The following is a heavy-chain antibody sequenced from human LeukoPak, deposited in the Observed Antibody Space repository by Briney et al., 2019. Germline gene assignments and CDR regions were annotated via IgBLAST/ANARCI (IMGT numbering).Heavy chain of an antibody. D-gene: IGHD3-16*01. CDR2: IWYDGSNK. CDR3: ARAIYRLGGNWLDP. Sequence: PGGSLRLSCAASGFTFSSYGMHWVRQAPGKGLEWVAVIWYDGSNKYYADSVKGRFTISRDNSKNALYLQMNSLRAEDTAVYYCARAIYRLGGNWLDPWGQGTLLTVSS. J-gene: IGHJ5*02. V-gene: IGHV3-33*01. CDR1: GFTFSSYG.